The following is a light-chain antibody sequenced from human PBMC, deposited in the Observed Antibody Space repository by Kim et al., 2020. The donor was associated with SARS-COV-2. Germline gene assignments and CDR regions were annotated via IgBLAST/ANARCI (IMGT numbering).Light chain of an antibody. Sequence: LSLSPGERATLSYRASQTVTSNYLAWYQQKPGQAPRLLIYGASSRATGIPDRFSGSGSGTDFTLTISRLEPEDVAVYYCQQYGRTFGQGTKVDIK. CDR2: GAS. CDR3: QQYGRT. V-gene: IGKV3-20*01. CDR1: QTVTSNY. J-gene: IGKJ1*01.